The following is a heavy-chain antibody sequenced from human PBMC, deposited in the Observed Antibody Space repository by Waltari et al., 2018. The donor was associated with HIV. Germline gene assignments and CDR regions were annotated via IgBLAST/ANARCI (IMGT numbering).Heavy chain of an antibody. J-gene: IGHJ5*01. CDR3: AHRRVIAGINWFDP. CDR1: GFSLSTSGVG. D-gene: IGHD6-13*01. V-gene: IGHV2-5*01. CDR2: IYWNDDK. Sequence: QITLKESGPTLVKPTQTLTLTCTFSGFSLSTSGVGVGWIRQPPGKALEWLALIYWNDDKRYSPSLRSRVTITKDTSKNQIVLSMTNMDPVDSARYYCAHRRVIAGINWFDPWGRGTLVTVSS.